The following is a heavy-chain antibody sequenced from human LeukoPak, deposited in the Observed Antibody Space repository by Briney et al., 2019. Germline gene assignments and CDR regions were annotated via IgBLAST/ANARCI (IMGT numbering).Heavy chain of an antibody. CDR3: AKLQADYVWGSYRYTFDY. D-gene: IGHD3-16*02. J-gene: IGHJ4*02. V-gene: IGHV3-23*01. CDR1: GFTFSSYS. Sequence: GGSLRLSCAASGFTFSSYSMNWVRQAPGKGLEWVSAISGSGGSTYYADSVKGRFTISRDNSKNTLYLQMNSLRAEDTAVYYCAKLQADYVWGSYRYTFDYWGQGTLVTVSS. CDR2: ISGSGGST.